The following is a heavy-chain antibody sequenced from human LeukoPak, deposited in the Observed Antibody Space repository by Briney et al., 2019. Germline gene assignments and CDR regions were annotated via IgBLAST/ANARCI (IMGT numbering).Heavy chain of an antibody. CDR3: VKGRISEDGLDF. CDR2: ISYSGNT. Sequence: PGGSLRVSCAASVFTFSRSAMTWVRQTPGKGLGCVSSISYSGNTYYADSVKGRFTISRDNSKNMLYLQMNSLRAEDTAVYYCVKGRISEDGLDFWGQGTLVTVSS. J-gene: IGHJ4*02. CDR1: VFTFSRSA. D-gene: IGHD6-13*01. V-gene: IGHV3-23*01.